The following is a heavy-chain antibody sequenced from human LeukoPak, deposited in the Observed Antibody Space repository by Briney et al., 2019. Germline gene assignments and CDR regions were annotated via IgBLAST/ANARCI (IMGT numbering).Heavy chain of an antibody. CDR2: IIPIFGTA. Sequence: ASVKVSCKASGYTFINYDINWVRQAPGQGLEWMGRIIPIFGTANYAQKFQGRVTITTDESTSTAYMELSSLRSEDTAVYYCARMRDSGWYSYYMDVWGKGTTVTVSS. CDR3: ARMRDSGWYSYYMDV. V-gene: IGHV1-69*05. D-gene: IGHD6-19*01. J-gene: IGHJ6*03. CDR1: GYTFINYD.